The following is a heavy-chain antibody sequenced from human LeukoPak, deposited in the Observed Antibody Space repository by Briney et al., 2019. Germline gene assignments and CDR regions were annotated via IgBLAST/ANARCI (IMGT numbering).Heavy chain of an antibody. Sequence: PSETLSPTCIVSGGSISSGSYYWSWIRQPAGKGLEWIGRIYTSGSTNHNPSLKSRVTISVDTSKNQFSLKLSSVTAADTALYYCARDSLLPSAMGYYYMDVWGKGTTVTVSS. J-gene: IGHJ6*03. CDR1: GGSISSGSYY. CDR2: IYTSGST. CDR3: ARDSLLPSAMGYYYMDV. V-gene: IGHV4-61*02. D-gene: IGHD2-2*01.